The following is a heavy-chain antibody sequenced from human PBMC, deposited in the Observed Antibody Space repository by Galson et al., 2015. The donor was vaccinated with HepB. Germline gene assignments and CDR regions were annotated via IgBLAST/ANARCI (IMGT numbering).Heavy chain of an antibody. CDR3: ATSPPNYDYVWGNYRNDLPGYFDY. D-gene: IGHD3-16*02. V-gene: IGHV3-48*03. Sequence: SLRLSCAGSGFTFSNYDMNWVRQAPGKGLEWVSYISHSGSAIHYGDSVKGRFTISRDNAKNSLYLQMNSLRAEDTAVYYCATSPPNYDYVWGNYRNDLPGYFDYWGQGTLVTVSS. CDR1: GFTFSNYD. J-gene: IGHJ4*02. CDR2: ISHSGSAI.